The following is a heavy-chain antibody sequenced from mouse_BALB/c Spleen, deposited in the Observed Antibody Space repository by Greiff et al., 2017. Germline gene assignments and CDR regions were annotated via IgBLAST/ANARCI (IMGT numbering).Heavy chain of an antibody. J-gene: IGHJ2*01. CDR1: GYTFTSYW. Sequence: VQLQQSGTVLARPGASVKMSCTASGYTFTSYWMHWVKQRPGQGLEWIGAIYPGNSDTSYNQKFKGKAKLTAVTSTSTAYLELSSLTTEDSAVYYCTRYYGSSCVNYLDYWGQGTTLTVSS. CDR3: TRYYGSSCVNYLDY. CDR2: IYPGNSDT. V-gene: IGHV1-5*01. D-gene: IGHD1-1*01.